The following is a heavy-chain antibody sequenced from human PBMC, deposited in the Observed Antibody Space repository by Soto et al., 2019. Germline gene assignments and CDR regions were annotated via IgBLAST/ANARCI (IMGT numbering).Heavy chain of an antibody. CDR1: GFTFSDYY. CDR2: TSSSGSTI. J-gene: IGHJ5*02. V-gene: IGHV3-11*01. D-gene: IGHD3-3*01. CDR3: ARDKGPNYDFWSGYPVIWFDP. Sequence: GGSLRLSCAASGFTFSDYYMSWIRQAPGKGLEWVSYTSSSGSTIYYADSVKGRFTISRDNAKNSLYLQMNSLRAEDTAVYYCARDKGPNYDFWSGYPVIWFDPWGQGTLVTVSS.